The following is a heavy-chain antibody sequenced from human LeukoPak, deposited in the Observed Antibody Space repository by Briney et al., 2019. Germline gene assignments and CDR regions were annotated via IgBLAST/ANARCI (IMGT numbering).Heavy chain of an antibody. J-gene: IGHJ4*02. Sequence: SETLTLTCTVSGVSISSGSYYWGWMRQPAGEGLEWIGRIYTSGSTNYNPSLKSRVTKTVDTSKNQFSLKLSSVTAADTVVYYCARGVDGGVAPARLDYWGQGTLVTFSS. D-gene: IGHD2-2*01. CDR2: IYTSGST. V-gene: IGHV4-61*02. CDR1: GVSISSGSYY. CDR3: ARGVDGGVAPARLDY.